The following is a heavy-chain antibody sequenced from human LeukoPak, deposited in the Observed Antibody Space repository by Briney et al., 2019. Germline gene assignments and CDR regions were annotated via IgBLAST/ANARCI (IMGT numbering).Heavy chain of an antibody. J-gene: IGHJ4*02. CDR3: ARGIVVVTATALFDY. CDR2: IYHSGST. D-gene: IGHD2-21*02. Sequence: SETLSLTCAVYGGSFSGYYWSWIRQPPGKGLEWIGYIYHSGSTYYNPSLKSRVTISVDTSKNQFSLKLSSVTAADTAVYYCARGIVVVTATALFDYWGQGTLVTVSS. CDR1: GGSFSGYY. V-gene: IGHV4-34*01.